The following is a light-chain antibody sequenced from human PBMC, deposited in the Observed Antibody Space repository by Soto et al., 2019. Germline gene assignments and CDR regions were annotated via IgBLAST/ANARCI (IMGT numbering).Light chain of an antibody. CDR2: RNN. V-gene: IGLV1-47*01. CDR3: AAWEDSRRV. J-gene: IGLJ1*01. Sequence: QSVLTQPPSASGTPGQRVTISCSGSSSNIGSNYVYWYQQLPGTAPKLLIYRNNQRPSGVPDRFSGSKSGTSASLAISGLRFEEEADYYCAAWEDSRRVFGTGTKVTVL. CDR1: SSNIGSNY.